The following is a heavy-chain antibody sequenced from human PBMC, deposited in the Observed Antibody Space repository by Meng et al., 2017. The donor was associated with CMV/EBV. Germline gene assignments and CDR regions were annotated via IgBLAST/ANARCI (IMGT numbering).Heavy chain of an antibody. J-gene: IGHJ1*01. CDR2: ISGSGGST. Sequence: ESLKIPCAASGFTFSSYAMSWVRQAPGKGLEWVSAISGSGGSTYYADPVKGRFTISRDNSKNTLYLQMNSLRAEDTAVYYCAKERGRDYEGKCFQHWGQGTLVTVSS. CDR3: AKERGRDYEGKCFQH. CDR1: GFTFSSYA. V-gene: IGHV3-23*01. D-gene: IGHD4-23*01.